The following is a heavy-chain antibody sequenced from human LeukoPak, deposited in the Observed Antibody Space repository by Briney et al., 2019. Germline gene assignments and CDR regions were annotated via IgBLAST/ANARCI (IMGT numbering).Heavy chain of an antibody. J-gene: IGHJ4*02. CDR1: GYTFTGYY. Sequence: ASVKVSCKASGYTFTGYYMHWVRQAPGQGLEWMGWINPNSGGTNYAQKFQGRVTMTRDTSISTAYMELSRLRSEDTAVYYCARVRSMVRGVPSLDYWGQGTLVTVSS. CDR3: ARVRSMVRGVPSLDY. V-gene: IGHV1-2*02. CDR2: INPNSGGT. D-gene: IGHD3-10*01.